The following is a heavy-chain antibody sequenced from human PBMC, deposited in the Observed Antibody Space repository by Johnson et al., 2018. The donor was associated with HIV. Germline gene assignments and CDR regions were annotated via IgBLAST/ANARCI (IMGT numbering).Heavy chain of an antibody. V-gene: IGHV3-74*03. D-gene: IGHD3-3*01. Sequence: VQLVESGGGLLQPGRSLRLSCAASGFTFRSYWMHWVRQPGKGLVWVARISSDGLSTTYADSVKERFTVSRDNAKNTVYLQMNSLRAEDMAVYFCVREGPSESAGFDFWGQGTMVTVSS. CDR2: ISSDGLST. CDR1: GFTFRSYW. J-gene: IGHJ3*01. CDR3: VREGPSESAGFDF.